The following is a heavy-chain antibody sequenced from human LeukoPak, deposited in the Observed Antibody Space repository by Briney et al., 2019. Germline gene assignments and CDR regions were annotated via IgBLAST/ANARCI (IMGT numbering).Heavy chain of an antibody. CDR1: GFTFSSYA. J-gene: IGHJ4*02. D-gene: IGHD1-26*01. Sequence: GGSLRLSCAASGFTFSSYAMSWVRQAPGKGLEWVSAISGSGGSTYYADSVKGRFTISRDNAKNTLYLQMNSLRAEDTAVYFCARDGQKGDYLNHWGQGTLVTVSS. CDR3: ARDGQKGDYLNH. CDR2: ISGSGGST. V-gene: IGHV3-23*01.